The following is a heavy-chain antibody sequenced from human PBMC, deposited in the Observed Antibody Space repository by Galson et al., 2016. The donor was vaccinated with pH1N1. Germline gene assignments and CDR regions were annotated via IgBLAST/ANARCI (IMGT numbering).Heavy chain of an antibody. Sequence: SVKVSCKASGYTFTKFYIHWVRQAPGQGLEWIGIIDPSGGSTIYAQKFQGRVTMTRDTSTSTVYMDLNRLRSDDTAVYYCARWRSLLGATGFDLWGQGTLVTVS. CDR2: IDPSGGST. CDR3: ARWRSLLGATGFDL. J-gene: IGHJ4*02. D-gene: IGHD1-26*01. V-gene: IGHV1-46*03. CDR1: GYTFTKFY.